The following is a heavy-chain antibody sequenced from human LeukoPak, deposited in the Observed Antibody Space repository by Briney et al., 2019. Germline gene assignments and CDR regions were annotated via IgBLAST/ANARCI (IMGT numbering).Heavy chain of an antibody. D-gene: IGHD3-22*01. V-gene: IGHV3-30*03. Sequence: PGGSLRLSCAASGFTFSSNDIHWVRQAPGKGLEWVVVISYDGGNKYYADSVKGRFAISRDNSKNTLYLQMNSLRAEDTAVYYCGRDRSSALDYWGQGTLVTVSS. CDR3: GRDRSSALDY. J-gene: IGHJ4*02. CDR1: GFTFSSND. CDR2: ISYDGGNK.